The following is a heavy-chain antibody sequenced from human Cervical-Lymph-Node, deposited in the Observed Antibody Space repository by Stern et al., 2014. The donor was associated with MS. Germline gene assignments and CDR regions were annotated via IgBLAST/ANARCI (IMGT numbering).Heavy chain of an antibody. CDR1: GYKFSIYW. CDR3: ARQTTAWASDV. J-gene: IGHJ4*02. V-gene: IGHV5-51*01. Sequence: EVQLVESGAELIRPGESLKISCKGSGYKFSIYWIAWVRQMPGKGLEWMGIIYPGDSETRYSPYFQRPVTMSAHTSTSTAYLQWSSLNASDTAMYFCARQTTAWASDVWGQGTLVTVSS. D-gene: IGHD1-14*01. CDR2: IYPGDSET.